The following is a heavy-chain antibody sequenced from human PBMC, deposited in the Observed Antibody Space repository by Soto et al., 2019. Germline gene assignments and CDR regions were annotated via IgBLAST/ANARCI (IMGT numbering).Heavy chain of an antibody. V-gene: IGHV6-1*01. J-gene: IGHJ5*02. CDR3: ARALRGCSSTSCYGVIWFDP. Sequence: SQTLSLTCAISGDSVSSNSAAWNWIRQSPSRGLEWLGRTYYRSKWYNDYAVSVKSRITINPDTSKNQFSLQLNSVTPEDTAVYYCARALRGCSSTSCYGVIWFDPWGQGTLVTVSS. CDR2: TYYRSKWYN. D-gene: IGHD2-2*01. CDR1: GDSVSSNSAA.